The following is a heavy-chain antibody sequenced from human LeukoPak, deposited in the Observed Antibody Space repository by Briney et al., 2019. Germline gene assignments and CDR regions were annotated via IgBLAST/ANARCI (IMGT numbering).Heavy chain of an antibody. D-gene: IGHD3-22*01. CDR2: LYSGGST. J-gene: IGHJ4*02. V-gene: IGHV3-66*01. CDR3: ARGHYYDSSGYYPFGY. Sequence: GGSLRLSCAASGFTVSTNYMSWVRQAPGKGLEWVSILYSGGSTYYADSVKGRFTISRDNSKNTRYLQMNSLRAEDTAVYYCARGHYYDSSGYYPFGYWGQGTPVTVSS. CDR1: GFTVSTNY.